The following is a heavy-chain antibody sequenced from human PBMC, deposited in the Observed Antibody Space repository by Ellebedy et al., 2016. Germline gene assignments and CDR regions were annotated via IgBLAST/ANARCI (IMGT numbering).Heavy chain of an antibody. CDR2: ISGSGGST. Sequence: GESLKISXAASGFTFSSYAMSWVRQAPGKGLEWVSAISGSGGSTYYADSVKGRFTISRDNSKNTLYLQMNSLRAEDTAVYYCAKDSSGVGDYWGQGTLVTVSS. V-gene: IGHV3-23*01. CDR1: GFTFSSYA. D-gene: IGHD1-26*01. J-gene: IGHJ4*02. CDR3: AKDSSGVGDY.